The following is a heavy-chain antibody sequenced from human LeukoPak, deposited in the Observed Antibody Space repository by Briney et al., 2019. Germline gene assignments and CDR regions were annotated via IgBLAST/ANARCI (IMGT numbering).Heavy chain of an antibody. V-gene: IGHV4-61*02. Sequence: PSETLSLTCTVSGGSISSGSYYWSWIRQPAWKGLEWIGRIYTSGSTNYNPSLKSRVTISVDTAKNQFSLKLSSVTAADTAVYYCAKYSSGWYRWFDPWGQGTLVTVSS. CDR2: IYTSGST. CDR3: AKYSSGWYRWFDP. CDR1: GGSISSGSYY. D-gene: IGHD6-19*01. J-gene: IGHJ5*02.